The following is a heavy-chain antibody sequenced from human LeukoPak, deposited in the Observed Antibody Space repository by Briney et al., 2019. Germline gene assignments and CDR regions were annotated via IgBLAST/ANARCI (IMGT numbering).Heavy chain of an antibody. Sequence: GASVTISCKASGYTFTDYYMHWVQQAPGKGLEWMGRVDPEDGETIRVTITADTSTDTAYMELSSLRSEDTAVYYCAILRGSNYFDYWGQGTLVTVSS. D-gene: IGHD3-10*01. CDR3: AILRGSNYFDY. J-gene: IGHJ4*02. V-gene: IGHV1-69-2*01. CDR1: GYTFTDYY. CDR2: VDPEDGET.